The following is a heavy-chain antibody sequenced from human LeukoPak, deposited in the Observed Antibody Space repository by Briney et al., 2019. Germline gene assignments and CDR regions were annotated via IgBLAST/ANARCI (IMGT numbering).Heavy chain of an antibody. D-gene: IGHD6-19*01. CDR2: ISSSSSTI. Sequence: GGSLRLSCAASGFTFSSYSMNWVRQAPGKGLEWVSYISSSSSTIYYADSVKGRFTISRDNAKNSLYLQMNSLRAEDTAVYYCARDPPYSSGWLLVSNPYFDYWGQGTLVTVSS. V-gene: IGHV3-48*01. CDR3: ARDPPYSSGWLLVSNPYFDY. CDR1: GFTFSSYS. J-gene: IGHJ4*02.